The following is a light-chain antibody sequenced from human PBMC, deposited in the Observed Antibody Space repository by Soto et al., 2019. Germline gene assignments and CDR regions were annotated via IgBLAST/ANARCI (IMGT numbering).Light chain of an antibody. CDR1: SSDIGAYDY. V-gene: IGLV2-14*01. J-gene: IGLJ3*02. CDR2: EVN. Sequence: QSALTQPASVSGSPGESIIISCTGSSSDIGAYDYVSWYQHHPGRAPKVIIFEVNDRASGVSHRFSGSKSGNTASLTISGLQAEDEADYYCCSYTGTTSPWVFGGGTKLTV. CDR3: CSYTGTTSPWV.